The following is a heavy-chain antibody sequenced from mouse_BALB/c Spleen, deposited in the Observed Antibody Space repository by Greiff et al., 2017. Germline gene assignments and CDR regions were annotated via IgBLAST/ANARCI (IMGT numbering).Heavy chain of an antibody. CDR2: INPGSGGT. V-gene: IGHV1-54*01. D-gene: IGHD4-1*01. J-gene: IGHJ4*01. CDR1: GYAFTNYL. Sequence: QVHVKQSGAELVRPGTSVKVSCKASGYAFTNYLIEWVKQRPGQGLEWIGVINPGSGGTNYNEKFKGKATLTADKSSSTAYMQLSSLTSDESAVYFCARRLGLRDYYAMDYWGQGTSVTVSS. CDR3: ARRLGLRDYYAMDY.